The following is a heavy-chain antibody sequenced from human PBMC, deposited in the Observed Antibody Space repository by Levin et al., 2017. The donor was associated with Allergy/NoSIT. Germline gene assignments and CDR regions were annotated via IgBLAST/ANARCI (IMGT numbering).Heavy chain of an antibody. J-gene: IGHJ5*02. Sequence: ETLSLTCAASGFTFSTYWMHWVRQAPGKGLVWVSRIHTDGSDTNYADSVKGRFTISRDSAKSTLYLQMSSLRAEDTAVYYCARGLYVSSYYSIGAWGQGTLVTVSS. CDR2: IHTDGSDT. V-gene: IGHV3-74*01. D-gene: IGHD3-10*01. CDR3: ARGLYVSSYYSIGA. CDR1: GFTFSTYW.